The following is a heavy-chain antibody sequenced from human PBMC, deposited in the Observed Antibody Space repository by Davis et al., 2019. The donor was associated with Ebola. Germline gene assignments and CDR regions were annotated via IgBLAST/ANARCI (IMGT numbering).Heavy chain of an antibody. V-gene: IGHV3-7*01. Sequence: PGGSLRLSCAASGFTFSSYFMTWVRQAPGKGLEWVANIKQDGSEKNYVDSLKGRFTISRDNAKSSLYLQMNSLRAEDTATYYCARYHFWRGKGYYYHGMDVWGNGTTVTVSS. CDR3: ARYHFWRGKGYYYHGMDV. CDR2: IKQDGSEK. CDR1: GFTFSSYF. D-gene: IGHD3-3*01. J-gene: IGHJ6*04.